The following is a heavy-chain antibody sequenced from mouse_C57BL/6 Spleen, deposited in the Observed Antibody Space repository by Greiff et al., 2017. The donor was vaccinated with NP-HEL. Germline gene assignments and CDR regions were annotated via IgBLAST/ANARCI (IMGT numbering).Heavy chain of an antibody. CDR3: ARGGHDYDWFAY. D-gene: IGHD2-4*01. V-gene: IGHV1-53*01. CDR2: INPSNGGT. CDR1: GYTFTSYW. J-gene: IGHJ3*01. Sequence: QVQLQQPGTELVKPGASVKLSCKASGYTFTSYWMHWVKQRPGQGLEWIGNINPSNGGTNYNEKFKSKATLTVDKSSSPAYMQLSSLTSEDSAVYYCARGGHDYDWFAYWGQGTLVTVSA.